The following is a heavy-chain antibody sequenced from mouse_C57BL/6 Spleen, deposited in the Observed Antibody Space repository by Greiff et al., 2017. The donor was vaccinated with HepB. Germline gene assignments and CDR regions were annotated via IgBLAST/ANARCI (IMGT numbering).Heavy chain of an antibody. CDR1: GYSFTGYY. CDR2: INPSTGGT. Sequence: EVQLQQSGPELVKPGASVKISCKASGYSFTGYYMNWVKQSPEKSLEWIGEINPSTGGTTYNQKFKAKATLTVDKSSSTAYMQLKSLTSEDSAVYYCARSAAYYSNYYWYFDVWGTGTTVTVSS. D-gene: IGHD2-5*01. V-gene: IGHV1-42*01. J-gene: IGHJ1*03. CDR3: ARSAAYYSNYYWYFDV.